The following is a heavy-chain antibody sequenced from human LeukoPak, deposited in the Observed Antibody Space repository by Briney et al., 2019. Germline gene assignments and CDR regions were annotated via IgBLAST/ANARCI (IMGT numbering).Heavy chain of an antibody. V-gene: IGHV3-21*01. Sequence: TAGGSLRLSCAASGFTFSSYSMNWVRQAPGKGLEWVSSISSSSSYIYYADSVKGRFTISRDNAKNSLYLQMNSLRAEDTAVYYCASRSYYEYYFDYWGQGTLVTVSS. D-gene: IGHD3-10*01. J-gene: IGHJ4*02. CDR2: ISSSSSYI. CDR3: ASRSYYEYYFDY. CDR1: GFTFSSYS.